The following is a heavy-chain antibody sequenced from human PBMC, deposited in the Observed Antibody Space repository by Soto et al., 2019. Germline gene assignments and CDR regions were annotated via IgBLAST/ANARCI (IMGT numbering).Heavy chain of an antibody. V-gene: IGHV4-39*01. CDR2: IYYSGST. J-gene: IGHJ6*03. CDR3: ARQTCSSTSCYIYYYYMDV. Sequence: TSETLSLTCTVSGGSISSSSYYWGWIRQPPGKGLEWIGSIYYSGSTYYNPSLKSRVTISVDTSKNQFSLKLSSVTAADTAVYYCARQTCSSTSCYIYYYYMDVWGKGTTVTVSS. D-gene: IGHD2-2*02. CDR1: GGSISSSSYY.